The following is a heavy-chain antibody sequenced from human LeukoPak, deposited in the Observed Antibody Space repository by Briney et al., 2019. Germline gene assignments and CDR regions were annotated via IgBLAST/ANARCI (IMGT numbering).Heavy chain of an antibody. V-gene: IGHV4-59*08. J-gene: IGHJ3*02. CDR1: GGSISPYY. CDR2: IYYSGST. Sequence: SETLSLTCTVSGGSISPYYWSWIRQSPGKGLVWIGYIYYSGSTNYNPSLKSRVTISVDMSKNQVSLKLSSVTAADTALYYCARHFTYYYDSSGYPWDAFDIWGQGTMVTVSS. D-gene: IGHD3-22*01. CDR3: ARHFTYYYDSSGYPWDAFDI.